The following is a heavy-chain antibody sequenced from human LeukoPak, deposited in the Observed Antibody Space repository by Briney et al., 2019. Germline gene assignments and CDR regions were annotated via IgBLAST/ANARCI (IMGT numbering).Heavy chain of an antibody. V-gene: IGHV7-4-1*02. CDR1: GGTFTSYG. CDR3: ARGRGSSARLGYFYYYIDV. Sequence: GASVKVSCKASGGTFTSYGIHWVRQAPGQGLDWMGWINTNTGNPTYAQGFTGPSVFSLETSVSTSYLQITSLKAEDTAVYYCARGRGSSARLGYFYYYIDVWGQGTTVTVSS. D-gene: IGHD1-26*01. CDR2: INTNTGNP. J-gene: IGHJ6*02.